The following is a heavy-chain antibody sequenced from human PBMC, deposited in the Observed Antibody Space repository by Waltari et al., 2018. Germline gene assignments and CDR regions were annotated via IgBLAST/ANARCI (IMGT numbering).Heavy chain of an antibody. CDR1: GYPFTSYY. CDR3: ALLETRVFGVVTNRS. CDR2: INPSGGST. D-gene: IGHD3-3*01. V-gene: IGHV1-46*03. Sequence: QVQLVQSGAEVKKPGASVKVSCKASGYPFTSYYMHWVRPPPGQGLEWMGIINPSGGSTSYAQKFQGRVTMTRDTSTSTVYMELSSLRSEDTAVYYCALLETRVFGVVTNRSWGQGTLVTVSS. J-gene: IGHJ4*02.